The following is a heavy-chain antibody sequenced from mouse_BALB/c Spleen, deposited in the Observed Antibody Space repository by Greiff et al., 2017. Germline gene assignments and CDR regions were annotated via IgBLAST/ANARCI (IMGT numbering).Heavy chain of an antibody. J-gene: IGHJ2*01. CDR1: GYTFTSYW. D-gene: IGHD3-3*01. Sequence: VKLQQPGAELVRPGASVKLSCKASGYTFTSYWINWVKQRPGQGLEWIGNIYPSDSYTNYNQKFKDKATLTVDKSSSTAYMQLSSPTSEDSAVYYCTRELGYWGQGTTLTVSS. V-gene: IGHV1-69*02. CDR3: TRELGY. CDR2: IYPSDSYT.